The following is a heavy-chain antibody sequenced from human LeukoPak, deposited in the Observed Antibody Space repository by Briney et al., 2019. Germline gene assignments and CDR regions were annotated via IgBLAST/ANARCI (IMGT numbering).Heavy chain of an antibody. CDR1: GGTFSSYA. V-gene: IGHV1-69*04. D-gene: IGHD2-15*01. Sequence: SVKVSCKASGGTFSSYAISWVRQAPGQGLEWMGRIIPILGIANYAQKFQGRVTITADKSTSTAYMELSSLRSEDTAVFYCAIGRCSGGSCYSRHWFDPWGQGTLVTVSS. J-gene: IGHJ5*02. CDR3: AIGRCSGGSCYSRHWFDP. CDR2: IIPILGIA.